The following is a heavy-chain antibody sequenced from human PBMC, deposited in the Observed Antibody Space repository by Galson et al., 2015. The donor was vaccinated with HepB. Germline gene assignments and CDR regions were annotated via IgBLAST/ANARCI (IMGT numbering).Heavy chain of an antibody. CDR2: IWYDGSNK. CDR1: GFTFSSYG. J-gene: IGHJ4*02. Sequence: SLRLSCAASGFTFSSYGMHWVRQAPGKGLEWVAVIWYDGSNKYYADSVKGRFTISRDNSKNTLYLQMNSLRAEDTAVYYCARDQIVRWGSGLSFFDYWGQGTLVTVSS. D-gene: IGHD3-16*01. CDR3: ARDQIVRWGSGLSFFDY. V-gene: IGHV3-33*01.